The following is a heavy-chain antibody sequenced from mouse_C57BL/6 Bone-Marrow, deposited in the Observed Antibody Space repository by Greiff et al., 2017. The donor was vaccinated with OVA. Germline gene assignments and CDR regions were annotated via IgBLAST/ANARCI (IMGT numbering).Heavy chain of an antibody. D-gene: IGHD2-10*01. Sequence: QVQLQQPGAELVKPGASVKLSCKASGYTFTSYWMQWVKQRPGQGLEWIGEIDPSDSYTNYNQKFKGKATLTVDTSSSTAYMQLSSLTSEDSAVYYCAIRPTLNYWGQGTTLTVSS. CDR1: GYTFTSYW. V-gene: IGHV1-50*01. CDR2: IDPSDSYT. CDR3: AIRPTLNY. J-gene: IGHJ2*01.